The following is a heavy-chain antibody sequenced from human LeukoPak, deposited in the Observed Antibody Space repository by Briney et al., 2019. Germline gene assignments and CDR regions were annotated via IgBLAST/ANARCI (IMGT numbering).Heavy chain of an antibody. CDR3: ARDRSTSNYYMDV. J-gene: IGHJ6*03. CDR1: GYTFTSYG. Sequence: ASVKVSCKASGYTFTSYGISWVRQAPGQGLEWMGWISPYNGNTNYAQKLQGRVTMTTDTSTSPAYMELRSLRSDDTALYYCARDRSTSNYYMDVWGKGTTVTVS. CDR2: ISPYNGNT. V-gene: IGHV1-18*01.